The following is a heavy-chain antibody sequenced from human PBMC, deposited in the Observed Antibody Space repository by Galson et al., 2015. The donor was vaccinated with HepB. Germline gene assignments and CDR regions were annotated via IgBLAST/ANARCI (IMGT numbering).Heavy chain of an antibody. CDR2: IWYDGSNK. V-gene: IGHV3-33*01. Sequence: SLRLSCAASGFTFSSYGMHWVRQAPGKGLEWVAVIWYDGSNKYYADSVKGRFTISRDNSKNTLYLQMNSLRAEDTAVYYCARTTVTDQFDYWGQGTLVTVSS. J-gene: IGHJ4*02. CDR3: ARTTVTDQFDY. CDR1: GFTFSSYG. D-gene: IGHD4-17*01.